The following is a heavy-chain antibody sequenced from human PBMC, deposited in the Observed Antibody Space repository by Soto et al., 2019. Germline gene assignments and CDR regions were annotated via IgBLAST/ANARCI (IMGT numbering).Heavy chain of an antibody. CDR3: AGGSGSYSFAWFDP. Sequence: QVQLVQSGAEVKKPGASVKVSCKASGYTFTSYAMHWVRQAPGQRLEWMGWINAGNGNTKYSQKFQGRVTITRDTSASTAYMELSSPRSEDTAVYYCAGGSGSYSFAWFDPWGQGTLVTVSS. CDR1: GYTFTSYA. J-gene: IGHJ5*02. CDR2: INAGNGNT. D-gene: IGHD3-10*01. V-gene: IGHV1-3*01.